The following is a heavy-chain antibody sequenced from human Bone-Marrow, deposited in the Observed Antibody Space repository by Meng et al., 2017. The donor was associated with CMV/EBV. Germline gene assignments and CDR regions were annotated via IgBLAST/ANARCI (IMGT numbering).Heavy chain of an antibody. V-gene: IGHV1-18*01. D-gene: IGHD2-2*01. Sequence: ASVKVSCKASGYTFSNYGIIWVRQAPGQGLEWMGWISAYNGNTKSAREFQGRVTMTTDTSTSTAYMEVKSLRSDDTAVDYCARASGPAIYQLLSIYWGQGTLVTVSS. CDR3: ARASGPAIYQLLSIY. CDR2: ISAYNGNT. CDR1: GYTFSNYG. J-gene: IGHJ4*02.